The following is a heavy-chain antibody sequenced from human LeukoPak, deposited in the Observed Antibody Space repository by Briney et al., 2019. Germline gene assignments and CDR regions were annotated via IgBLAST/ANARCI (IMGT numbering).Heavy chain of an antibody. CDR1: GGSISSSTYY. V-gene: IGHV4-39*01. CDR2: INYSGNT. CDR3: ARHKTYSSVFDS. Sequence: SETLSLTCTVSGGSISSSTYYWGWFRQPPAKGLEWIAYINYSGNTYYDPSLKSRVTISVDTSRNQFSLTLTSVTASDTAVYYCARHKTYSSVFDSWGQGTLVTVSS. J-gene: IGHJ4*02. D-gene: IGHD2-15*01.